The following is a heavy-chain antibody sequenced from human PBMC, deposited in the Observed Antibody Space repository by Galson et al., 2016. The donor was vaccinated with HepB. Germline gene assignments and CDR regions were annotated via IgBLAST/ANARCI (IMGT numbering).Heavy chain of an antibody. CDR3: ARANRYGTGWYGRNDY. V-gene: IGHV3-23*01. D-gene: IGHD6-19*01. J-gene: IGHJ4*02. Sequence: SLRLSCAASGFSFSSYAMSWVRQAPGEGLELVSAISGNRPEYADSVKGRFTISRDNSKNTVYLQMNSLRAEDRAVYYCARANRYGTGWYGRNDYWVQGTLVTVS. CDR2: ISGNRP. CDR1: GFSFSSYA.